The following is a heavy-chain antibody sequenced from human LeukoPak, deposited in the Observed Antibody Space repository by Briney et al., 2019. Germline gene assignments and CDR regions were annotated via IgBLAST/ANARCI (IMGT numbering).Heavy chain of an antibody. CDR3: ASESLGFDP. CDR2: ISAYNGDT. CDR1: GYTFITYG. V-gene: IGHV1-18*01. J-gene: IGHJ5*02. Sequence: ASVKVSCKASGYTFITYGISWVRQAPGQGLEWMGWISAYNGDTNYAQKLQGRVTMTTDTSTSTAYMELRSLRSDDTAVYYCASESLGFDPWGQGTLVTVSS.